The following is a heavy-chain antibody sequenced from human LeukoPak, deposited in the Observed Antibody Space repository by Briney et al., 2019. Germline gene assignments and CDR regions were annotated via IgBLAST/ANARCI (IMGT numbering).Heavy chain of an antibody. J-gene: IGHJ4*02. Sequence: TGRSLRLSCAASGFSFDDYAMHWVRQAPGKGLEWVSGISWNSGSIGYADSVKGRFTVSRDNAKSSLYLQMNSLRAEDTAFYYCAINGGGDSGYGNFDYWGQGTLVTVSS. CDR3: AINGGGDSGYGNFDY. D-gene: IGHD5-12*01. CDR2: ISWNSGSI. V-gene: IGHV3-9*01. CDR1: GFSFDDYA.